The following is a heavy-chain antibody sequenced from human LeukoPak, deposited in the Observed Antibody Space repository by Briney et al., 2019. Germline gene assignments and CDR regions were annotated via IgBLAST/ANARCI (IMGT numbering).Heavy chain of an antibody. J-gene: IGHJ3*02. CDR2: IYYSGTT. V-gene: IGHV4-39*01. CDR1: GDSISSSSYY. Sequence: SETLSLTCTVSGDSISSSSYYWGWIRQPPGKGLEWIGSIYYSGTTYYNPSLKSRVTISVDTSKNQFSLKLTSVTAADTAVYYCARPPGGDLDAFGIWGQGTMVTVSS. D-gene: IGHD3-10*01. CDR3: ARPPGGDLDAFGI.